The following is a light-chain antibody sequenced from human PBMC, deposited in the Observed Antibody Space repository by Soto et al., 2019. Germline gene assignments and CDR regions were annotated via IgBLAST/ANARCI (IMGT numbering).Light chain of an antibody. J-gene: IGLJ2*01. CDR2: RNN. CDR1: SSNIGSNY. CDR3: AAWDDSLSGHVV. V-gene: IGLV1-47*01. Sequence: QSVLTQPPSASGTPGQRVTISCSGSSSNIGSNYVYWYQQLPGTAPKLLIYRNNQRPSGVPDRFSGSKSGTPASLAISGLRSEDEADYYCAAWDDSLSGHVVFGGGTKLTVL.